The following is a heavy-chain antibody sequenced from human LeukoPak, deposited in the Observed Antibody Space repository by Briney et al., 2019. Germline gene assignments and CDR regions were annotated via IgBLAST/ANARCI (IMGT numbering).Heavy chain of an antibody. J-gene: IGHJ4*02. CDR3: ARFPVGTAFDS. CDR2: IDYSGSG. Sequence: SETLSLTCTVSGGSVSSGSFYWSWIRQPPGKGLDWIGYIDYSGSGNYNPSLKSRFTISVDTSKNQFSLKVSSVTAADTAVYYCARFPVGTAFDSWGQGTLVTVSS. D-gene: IGHD1-26*01. CDR1: GGSVSSGSFY. V-gene: IGHV4-61*01.